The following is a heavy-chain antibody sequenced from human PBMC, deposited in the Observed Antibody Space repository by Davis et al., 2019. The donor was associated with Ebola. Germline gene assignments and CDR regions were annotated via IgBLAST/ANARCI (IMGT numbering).Heavy chain of an antibody. Sequence: SETLSLTCTVSGGSISSSSYYWGWIRQPPGKGLEWIGSIHYSGSTYYNPSLKSRVTISVDTSKNQFSLKLSSVTAADTAVYYCARPPNYVDAFDIWGQGTMVTVSS. CDR2: IHYSGST. CDR1: GGSISSSSYY. V-gene: IGHV4-39*01. D-gene: IGHD3-16*01. J-gene: IGHJ3*02. CDR3: ARPPNYVDAFDI.